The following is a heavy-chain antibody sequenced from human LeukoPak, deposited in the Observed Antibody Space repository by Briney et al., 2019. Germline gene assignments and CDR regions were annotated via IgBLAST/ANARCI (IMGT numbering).Heavy chain of an antibody. D-gene: IGHD2-15*01. CDR3: ARRENFCSGGSCYSEAFDI. J-gene: IGHJ3*02. V-gene: IGHV5-51*01. Sequence: GESLKIPCKGSGYTFSTYCIDWGRQMPAKGLEWMGIIYPGDSDTRYSPSFQGQVTTSVDKSINTAYLQWSRLKASDTAMYYCARRENFCSGGSCYSEAFDIWGQGTMVTVSS. CDR1: GYTFSTYC. CDR2: IYPGDSDT.